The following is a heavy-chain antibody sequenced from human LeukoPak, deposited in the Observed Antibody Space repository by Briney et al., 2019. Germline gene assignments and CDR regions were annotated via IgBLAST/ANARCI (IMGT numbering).Heavy chain of an antibody. CDR2: INPNSGGT. CDR3: ASGTYYDLWSGYLQRDYYYYMDV. CDR1: GYTFTGYY. V-gene: IGHV1-2*02. Sequence: ASVKVSCKASGYTFTGYYMHWVRQAPGQGLEWMGWINPNSGGTNYAQKFQGRVTMTRDTSISTAYMELSRLRSDDTAVYYCASGTYYDLWSGYLQRDYYYYMDVWGRGTTVTVSS. J-gene: IGHJ6*03. D-gene: IGHD3-3*01.